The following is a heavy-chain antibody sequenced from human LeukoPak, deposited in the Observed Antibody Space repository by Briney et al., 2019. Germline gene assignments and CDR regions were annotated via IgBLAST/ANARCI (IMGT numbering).Heavy chain of an antibody. CDR2: INQDGSQK. D-gene: IGHD3-10*01. Sequence: GGSLRLSCAASGFTFGSCWMNWVRQTPGKGLEWVANINQDGSQKFYVDSVKGRFTISRDNANNSLYLQMNSLRAEDTAVYYCARDPLVRGVIINYFDYWGQGTLVTVSS. CDR1: GFTFGSCW. CDR3: ARDPLVRGVIINYFDY. J-gene: IGHJ4*02. V-gene: IGHV3-7*01.